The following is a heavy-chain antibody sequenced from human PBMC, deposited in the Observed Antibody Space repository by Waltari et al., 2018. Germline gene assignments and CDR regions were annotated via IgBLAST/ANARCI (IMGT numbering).Heavy chain of an antibody. CDR3: ARPGEGPSSH. J-gene: IGHJ4*02. D-gene: IGHD4-17*01. V-gene: IGHV4-4*07. CDR1: GASVTRYY. Sequence: QVQLQESGPGLVRPSETLSLTCTVSGASVTRYYWSWVRQSAGTGPEWIGRIHSDGSTHYSPSLKSRVTISLDTSKNEFSLRLSSVTAADTAVYYCARPGEGPSSHWGQGTLVTVSS. CDR2: IHSDGST.